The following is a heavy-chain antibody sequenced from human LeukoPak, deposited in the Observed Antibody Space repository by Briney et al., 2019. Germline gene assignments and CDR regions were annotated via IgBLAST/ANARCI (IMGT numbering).Heavy chain of an antibody. J-gene: IGHJ4*02. CDR1: GFTFSSYG. D-gene: IGHD6-13*01. V-gene: IGHV3-30*18. CDR2: ISYDGSNK. CDR3: AKGSSKGY. Sequence: GSLRLSCAASGFTFSSYGMHWVRQAPGKGLEWVAVISYDGSNKYYADSVKGRFTISRDNSKNTLYLQMNSLRAEDTAVYYCAKGSSKGYWGQGTLVTVSS.